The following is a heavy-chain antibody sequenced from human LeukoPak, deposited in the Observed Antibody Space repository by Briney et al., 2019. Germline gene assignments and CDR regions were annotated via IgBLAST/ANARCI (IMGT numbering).Heavy chain of an antibody. Sequence: SVKVSCKTSGGTFSSYAINWVRQAPGQGLEWLGGIIPIFDSTTYAHEFQGRVTITADKSTSTAYLELSSLRSEDTAVYYCARDRAYDSVDAFDIWGQGTMVTVSS. CDR3: ARDRAYDSVDAFDI. D-gene: IGHD3-22*01. V-gene: IGHV1-69*06. J-gene: IGHJ3*02. CDR2: IIPIFDST. CDR1: GGTFSSYA.